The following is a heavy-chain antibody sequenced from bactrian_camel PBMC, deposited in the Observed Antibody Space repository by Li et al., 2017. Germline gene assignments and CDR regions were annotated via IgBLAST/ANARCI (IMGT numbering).Heavy chain of an antibody. J-gene: IGHJ4*01. Sequence: QLVESGGGLVRPGGSLRLSCAASGFFFRIYWMHWVRQAPGKGLEWVSSINSGGITTYYADSVKGRFTISQDNINPKSTVYLQMNDLKPEDTAVYYCAAYTATYCYGAYCCGKWGQRTQVT. CDR3: AAYTATYCYGAYCCGK. CDR1: GFFFRIYW. D-gene: IGHD3*01. CDR2: INSGGITT. V-gene: IGHV3S25*01.